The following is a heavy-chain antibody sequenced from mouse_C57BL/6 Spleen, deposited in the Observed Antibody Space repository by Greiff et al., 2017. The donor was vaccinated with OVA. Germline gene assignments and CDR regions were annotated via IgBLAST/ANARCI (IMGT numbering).Heavy chain of an antibody. CDR1: GYTFTSYW. CDR3: ARRGHGSSLYYFDY. V-gene: IGHV1-50*01. D-gene: IGHD1-1*01. CDR2: IDPSDSYT. Sequence: QVQLKQPGAELVKPGASVKLSCKASGYTFTSYWMQWVKQRPGQGLEWIGEIDPSDSYTNYNQKFKGKATLTVDTSSSTAYMQLSSLTSEDSAVYYCARRGHGSSLYYFDYWGQGTTLTVSS. J-gene: IGHJ2*01.